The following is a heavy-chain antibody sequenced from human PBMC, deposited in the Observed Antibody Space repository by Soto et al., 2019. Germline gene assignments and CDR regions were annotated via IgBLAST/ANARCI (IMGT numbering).Heavy chain of an antibody. CDR3: ARSVEGHFDY. Sequence: EVQLVESGGGLVQPGGSLRLSCAASGFPFSIYSMNWLRQAPGTGLEWFSYITSDTNTINYADSVKGRFTISRDNAKNSLYMQMNSLRDEDTAVYFCARSVEGHFDYWGQGTVVTVSS. CDR2: ITSDTNTI. CDR1: GFPFSIYS. V-gene: IGHV3-48*02. J-gene: IGHJ4*02. D-gene: IGHD6-19*01.